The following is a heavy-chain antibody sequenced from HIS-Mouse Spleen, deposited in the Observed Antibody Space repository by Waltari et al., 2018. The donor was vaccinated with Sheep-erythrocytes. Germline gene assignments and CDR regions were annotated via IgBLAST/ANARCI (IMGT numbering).Heavy chain of an antibody. CDR3: ARHKDTAMVHFDY. V-gene: IGHV4-39*01. CDR2: IYYSGST. D-gene: IGHD5-18*01. CDR1: GGSISSSSHY. Sequence: QLQLQESGPGLVKPSETLSLPCTVSGGSISSSSHYWGWIRQPPGKGLEWIGSIYYSGSTYYNPSLKSRVTISVDTSKNQFSLKLSSVTAADTAVYYCARHKDTAMVHFDYWGQGTLVTVSS. J-gene: IGHJ4*02.